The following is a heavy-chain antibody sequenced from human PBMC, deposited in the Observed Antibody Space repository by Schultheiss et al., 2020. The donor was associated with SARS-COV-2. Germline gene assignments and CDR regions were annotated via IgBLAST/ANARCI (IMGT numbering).Heavy chain of an antibody. D-gene: IGHD4-11*01. CDR1: GGSINSGNYY. CDR3: ARRPVTRGWGYYGMDV. Sequence: SQTLSLTCTVSGGSINSGNYYWSWIRQHPGKGLEWIGYIYYSGSTYYNPSLKSRVTISVDTSKNQFSLKLSSVTAADTAVYYCARRPVTRGWGYYGMDVWGQGTTVTVSS. V-gene: IGHV4-31*03. CDR2: IYYSGST. J-gene: IGHJ6*02.